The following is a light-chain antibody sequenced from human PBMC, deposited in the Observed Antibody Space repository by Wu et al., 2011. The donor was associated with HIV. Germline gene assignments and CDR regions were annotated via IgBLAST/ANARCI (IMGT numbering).Light chain of an antibody. V-gene: IGKV3-20*01. CDR1: QSVSSY. CDR2: DAS. Sequence: EIVLTQFPVTLSLSPGERATLSCRASQSVSSYLAWYQQKPGQAPRLLIYDASNRATGIPPRFSGSGSGTDFTLTIRRLEPEDFAVYYCQQYGGSPPHTFGQGTKLEIK. CDR3: QQYGGSPPHT. J-gene: IGKJ2*01.